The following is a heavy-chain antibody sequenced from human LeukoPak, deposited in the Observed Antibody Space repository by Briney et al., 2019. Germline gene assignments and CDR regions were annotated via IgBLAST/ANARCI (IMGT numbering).Heavy chain of an antibody. J-gene: IGHJ4*02. D-gene: IGHD3-10*01. V-gene: IGHV4-59*08. CDR2: IYYSGST. Sequence: SETLSLTCTVSSGSISSYYWTWIRQPPGKALEWIGYIYYSGSTNYNPSLKSRVTISVDTSKNQFSLRLSSVTAADTAVYYCARQGEEKGVDHWGQGTLVTVSS. CDR1: SGSISSYY. CDR3: ARQGEEKGVDH.